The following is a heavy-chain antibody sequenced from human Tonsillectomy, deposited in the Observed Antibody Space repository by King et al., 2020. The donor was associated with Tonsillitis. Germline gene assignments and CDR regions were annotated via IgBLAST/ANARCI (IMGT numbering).Heavy chain of an antibody. D-gene: IGHD3-10*01. CDR2: IYPGDSDT. V-gene: IGHV5-51*01. CDR1: GYRFTDFW. Sequence: QLVQSGAEVKKPGESLKISCKGSGYRFTDFWIGWVRQMPGKGLEWMGIIYPGDSDTRYSPSFQGQVTITADKSISTAYLQWSSLKASDTAMYYCARPGVRCRGVICDAFDIWGQGTVVSVPS. J-gene: IGHJ3*02. CDR3: ARPGVRCRGVICDAFDI.